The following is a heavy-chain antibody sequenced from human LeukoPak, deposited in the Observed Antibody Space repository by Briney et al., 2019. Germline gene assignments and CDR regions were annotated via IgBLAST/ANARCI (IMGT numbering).Heavy chain of an antibody. D-gene: IGHD2-2*01. CDR3: AKAVDIVVVPAANYFDY. CDR2: SGSGGNT. J-gene: IGHJ4*02. V-gene: IGHV3-23*01. Sequence: SGSGGNTYYANSVKGRFTISRDNSKNTLYLQMNSLRAEDTAVYYCAKAVDIVVVPAANYFDYWGQGTLVTVSS.